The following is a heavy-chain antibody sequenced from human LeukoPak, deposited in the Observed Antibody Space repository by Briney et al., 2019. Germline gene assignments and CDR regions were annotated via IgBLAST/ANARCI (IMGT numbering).Heavy chain of an antibody. CDR3: ARERYSYGPDYGMDV. CDR2: IKQDGSEK. CDR1: GFTFSSYW. Sequence: GGSLRLSCAASGFTFSSYWMSWVRQAPGKGLEWVANIKQDGSEKYYVDSVKGRFTISRDNSKNTLYLQMNSLRAEDTAVYYCARERYSYGPDYGMDVWGQGTTVTVS. V-gene: IGHV3-7*03. J-gene: IGHJ6*02. D-gene: IGHD5-18*01.